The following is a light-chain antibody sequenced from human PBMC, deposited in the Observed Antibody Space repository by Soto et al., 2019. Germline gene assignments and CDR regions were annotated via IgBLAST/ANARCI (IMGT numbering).Light chain of an antibody. J-gene: IGKJ1*01. CDR1: QSVSSY. CDR2: NAS. Sequence: EIVLTQSPATLSLSPGGRATLSCRASQSVSSYLAWYQQKPGQAPRLLIYNASSRATGIAARFSGSGSGTDFTLTISSLDPEDFAVYYCQQRNSWPWTFGQGTKVDIK. CDR3: QQRNSWPWT. V-gene: IGKV3-11*01.